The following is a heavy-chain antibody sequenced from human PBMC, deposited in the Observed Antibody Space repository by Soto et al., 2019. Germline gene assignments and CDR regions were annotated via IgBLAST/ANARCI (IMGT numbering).Heavy chain of an antibody. CDR2: INHSGST. Sequence: QVQLQQWGAGLLKPSETLSLTCAVYGGSFSGYYWSWIRQPPGKGLEWIGEINHSGSTNYTPSLTSRVTRSVDASQNQFSLKLSSVTAADTAVYYCARGPNRPEYYYGSGTDTMWWFALWGQGTLVTVSS. V-gene: IGHV4-34*01. CDR3: ARGPNRPEYYYGSGTDTMWWFAL. CDR1: GGSFSGYY. D-gene: IGHD3-10*01. J-gene: IGHJ5*02.